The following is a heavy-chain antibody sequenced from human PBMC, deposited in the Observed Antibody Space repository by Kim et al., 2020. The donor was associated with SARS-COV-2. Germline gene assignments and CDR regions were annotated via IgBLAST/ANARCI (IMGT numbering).Heavy chain of an antibody. Sequence: GGSLRLSCAASGFTFSSYSMNWVRQAPGKGLEWVSSISSSSSYIYYADSVKGRFTISRDNAKNSLYLQMNSLRAEDTAVYYCARDGGDSSGWYGPYYFDYWGQGTLVTVSS. D-gene: IGHD6-19*01. J-gene: IGHJ4*02. CDR2: ISSSSSYI. CDR3: ARDGGDSSGWYGPYYFDY. CDR1: GFTFSSYS. V-gene: IGHV3-21*01.